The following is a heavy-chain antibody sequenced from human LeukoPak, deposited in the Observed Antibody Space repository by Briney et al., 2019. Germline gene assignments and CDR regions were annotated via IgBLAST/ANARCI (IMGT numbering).Heavy chain of an antibody. Sequence: GGSLRLSCAASGFTVSSNYMSWVRQAPGKGLEWVSIIYRGGSTYYADALKGRWTISTDNSKNTLYLQLNSRIVDDAAVDYCSRGSISGACTRSSCHNWFAPWGQGPLVTV. CDR3: SRGSISGACTRSSCHNWFAP. CDR1: GFTVSSNY. J-gene: IGHJ5*02. CDR2: IYRGGST. D-gene: IGHD2-2*01. V-gene: IGHV3-66*01.